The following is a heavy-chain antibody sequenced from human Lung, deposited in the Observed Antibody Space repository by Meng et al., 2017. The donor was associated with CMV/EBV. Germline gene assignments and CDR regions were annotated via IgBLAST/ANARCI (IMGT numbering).Heavy chain of an antibody. Sequence: SCAASGFTFSGYAMHWVRQAPGKGLEWVSFLRYDGSNKHYADSVKGRFTISRDNSENTLYLQMNSLRPEDTAVYYCAKTGSGSYVESWGQGTLVTVSS. CDR1: GFTFSGYA. J-gene: IGHJ4*02. CDR3: AKTGSGSYVES. D-gene: IGHD1-26*01. V-gene: IGHV3-30*02. CDR2: LRYDGSNK.